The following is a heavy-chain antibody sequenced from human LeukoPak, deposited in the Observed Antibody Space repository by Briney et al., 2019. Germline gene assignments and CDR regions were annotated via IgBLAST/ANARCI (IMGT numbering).Heavy chain of an antibody. Sequence: GGSLRLSCAASGFTFSSYAMHWVRQAPGKGLEWVAVISYDGSNKYYADSVKGRFTISRDNSKNTLYLQMNSLRAEDTAVYYCARDDGQWLVRGALWDYWGQGTLVTVSS. J-gene: IGHJ4*02. D-gene: IGHD6-19*01. V-gene: IGHV3-30-3*01. CDR3: ARDDGQWLVRGALWDY. CDR2: ISYDGSNK. CDR1: GFTFSSYA.